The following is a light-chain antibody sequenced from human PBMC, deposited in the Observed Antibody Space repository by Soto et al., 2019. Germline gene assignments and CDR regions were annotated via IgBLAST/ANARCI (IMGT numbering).Light chain of an antibody. V-gene: IGKV3-11*01. J-gene: IGKJ1*01. CDR2: DTS. Sequence: EVVMTQSPATLSVSPGDKVSLSCRANQTISNMLAWYQQKPGQTPRLLIYDTSNRATGIPARFSGSGSGTDFALTISSLEPEDFAVYYCQQRTNWPWTFGQGTKVDI. CDR1: QTISNM. CDR3: QQRTNWPWT.